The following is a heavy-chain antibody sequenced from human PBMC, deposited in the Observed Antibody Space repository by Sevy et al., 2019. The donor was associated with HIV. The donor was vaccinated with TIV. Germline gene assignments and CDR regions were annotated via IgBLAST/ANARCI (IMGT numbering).Heavy chain of an antibody. CDR2: INPMNGDT. V-gene: IGHV1-2*06. Sequence: ASVKVSCKASGYNFIGYYVHWVRQAPGQGLEWIGRINPMNGDTKYAQKFQGRVTMTRDMSVSTAYMEVSRLKADDTAIYYGAGQTSGWYDWFDPWGQGTLVTVSS. J-gene: IGHJ5*02. CDR3: AGQTSGWYDWFDP. CDR1: GYNFIGYY. D-gene: IGHD6-19*01.